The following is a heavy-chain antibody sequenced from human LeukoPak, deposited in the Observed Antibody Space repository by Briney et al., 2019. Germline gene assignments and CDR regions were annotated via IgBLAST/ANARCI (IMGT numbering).Heavy chain of an antibody. CDR1: GFTFSSYW. Sequence: GGSLRLSCAASGFTFSSYWMSWVRQAPGKGLEWVANIKQDGSEKYYVDSVKGRFTTSRDNAKNSLYLQMNSLRAEDTAVYYCARDPVVVVAATRYYYYMDVWGKGTTVTVSS. CDR2: IKQDGSEK. J-gene: IGHJ6*03. CDR3: ARDPVVVVAATRYYYYMDV. D-gene: IGHD2-15*01. V-gene: IGHV3-7*01.